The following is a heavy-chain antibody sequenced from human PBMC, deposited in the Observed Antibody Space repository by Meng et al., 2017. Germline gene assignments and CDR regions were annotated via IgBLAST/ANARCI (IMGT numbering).Heavy chain of an antibody. D-gene: IGHD1-26*01. CDR1: GFTFSSYA. Sequence: GESLKISCAASGFTFSSYAMHWVRQAPGKGLEWVAVISYDGSNKYFADSVKGRFTISRDNSKNTLYLQMNSLRAEDTAVYYCAGGGSYFYWYFDLWGQGTLVTVSS. CDR2: ISYDGSNK. J-gene: IGHJ2*01. V-gene: IGHV3-30*04. CDR3: AGGGSYFYWYFDL.